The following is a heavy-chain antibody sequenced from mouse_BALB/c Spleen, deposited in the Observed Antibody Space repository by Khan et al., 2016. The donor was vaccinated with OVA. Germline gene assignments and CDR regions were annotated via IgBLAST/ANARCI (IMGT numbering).Heavy chain of an antibody. D-gene: IGHD1-1*01. CDR3: CRPYYGSAWFAY. CDR1: GFSLNNYG. CDR2: IWAGGST. J-gene: IGHJ3*01. Sequence: QVQLKQSGPGLVAPSQSLSITCTVSGFSLNNYGVHWVHQPPREGLEWLGVIWAGGSTNYNSALMSRLSISKDNSKSQAFLKMNSLQTNDSAMYYWCRPYYGSAWFAYWGQGTLVTVSA. V-gene: IGHV2-9*02.